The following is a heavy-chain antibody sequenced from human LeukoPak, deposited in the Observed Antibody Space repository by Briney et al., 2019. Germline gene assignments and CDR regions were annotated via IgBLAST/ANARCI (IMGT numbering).Heavy chain of an antibody. CDR1: GGSISSSSFF. CDR3: ARDMVRGVKAYLSWFDP. V-gene: IGHV4-39*07. J-gene: IGHJ5*02. D-gene: IGHD3-10*01. Sequence: SETLSLTCTVSGGSISSSSFFWGWIRQPPGKGLEWIGSFYYSGNTYYNPSLKSRVTISVDTSKNQFSLKLSSVTAADTAFYDCARDMVRGVKAYLSWFDPWGQGILVTVST. CDR2: FYYSGNT.